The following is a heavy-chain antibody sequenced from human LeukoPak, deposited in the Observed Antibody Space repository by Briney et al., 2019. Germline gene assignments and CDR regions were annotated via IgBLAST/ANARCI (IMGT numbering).Heavy chain of an antibody. J-gene: IGHJ6*02. Sequence: SETLSPTCAVYGGSFSGYYWSWIRQPPGKGLEWIGEINHSGSTNYNPSLKSRVTISVDTSKNQFSLKLSSVTAADTAVYYCARGDIVVVPAAMYYYYYGMDVWGQGTTVTVPS. CDR3: ARGDIVVVPAAMYYYYYGMDV. CDR2: INHSGST. D-gene: IGHD2-2*01. V-gene: IGHV4-34*01. CDR1: GGSFSGYY.